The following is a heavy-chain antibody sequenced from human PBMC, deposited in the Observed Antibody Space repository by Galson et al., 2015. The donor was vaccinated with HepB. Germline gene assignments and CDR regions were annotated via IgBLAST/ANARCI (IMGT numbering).Heavy chain of an antibody. D-gene: IGHD1-26*01. CDR1: GYTFTSYA. V-gene: IGHV1-18*01. CDR3: ARVGKRGIGKVGTTGMLFDP. Sequence: SVKVSCKASGYTFTSYAISWVRQAPGQGLEWLGWISAYNGNTDYAQKFQGRVTMTTDTSTSTAYMEARSLRSDDTAVYYCARVGKRGIGKVGTTGMLFDPWGQGTLVTVSS. J-gene: IGHJ5*02. CDR2: ISAYNGNT.